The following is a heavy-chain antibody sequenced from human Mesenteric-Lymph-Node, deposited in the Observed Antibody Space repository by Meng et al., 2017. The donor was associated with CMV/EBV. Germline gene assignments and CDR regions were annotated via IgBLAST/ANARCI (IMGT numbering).Heavy chain of an antibody. D-gene: IGHD2-2*01. V-gene: IGHV1-69*10. CDR2: IIPILTIT. Sequence: SVKVSCKTSGYTFSSYDINWVRQAPGQGLEWMGGIIPILTITNYAQKFQGRVTITADRSTSTAYMELNSLTSDDTAVYYCARRYVAPAAMNDYSGMDVWGQGTTVTVSS. CDR1: GYTFSSYD. J-gene: IGHJ6*02. CDR3: ARRYVAPAAMNDYSGMDV.